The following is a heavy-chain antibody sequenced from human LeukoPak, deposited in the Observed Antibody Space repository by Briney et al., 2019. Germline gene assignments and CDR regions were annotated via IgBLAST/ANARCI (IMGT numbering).Heavy chain of an antibody. CDR3: ARGRQLLLGYNWFDP. Sequence: ASVKVSCKASGYTFTGYYMHWVRQAPGQGLEWMGWINPNSGGTNYAQKFQGGVTMTRDTSISTAYMELSRLRSDDTAVYYCARGRQLLLGYNWFDPWGQGTLVTVSS. D-gene: IGHD2-2*01. J-gene: IGHJ5*02. CDR1: GYTFTGYY. CDR2: INPNSGGT. V-gene: IGHV1-2*02.